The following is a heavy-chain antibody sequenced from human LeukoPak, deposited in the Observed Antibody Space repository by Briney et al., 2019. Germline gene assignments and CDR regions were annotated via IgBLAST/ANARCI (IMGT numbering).Heavy chain of an antibody. CDR3: TRDQTPYY. CDR2: IASETYGGTA. Sequence: PGGSLRLSCAASGFTVSRNYMSWVRQAPGKGLEWVGFIASETYGGTAEYAASVKGRFTISRDDSKSIAYLQMNSLKTEDTAVYYCTRDQTPYYWGQGTLVTVSS. J-gene: IGHJ4*02. V-gene: IGHV3-49*04. CDR1: GFTVSRNY.